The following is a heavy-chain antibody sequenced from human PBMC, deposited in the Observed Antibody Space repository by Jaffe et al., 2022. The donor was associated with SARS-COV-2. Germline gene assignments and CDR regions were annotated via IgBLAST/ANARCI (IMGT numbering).Heavy chain of an antibody. CDR1: GYIFTGYY. J-gene: IGHJ4*02. CDR3: ARDCGGNKYYFDY. D-gene: IGHD2-15*01. Sequence: QVQLVQSGAEVKNPGASMKVSCKASGYIFTGYYMHWVRQAPGQGLEWMGRINPNTGGTDYAQKFKGRITITRDTSISTAYMELIRLTSDDTAVYYCARDCGGNKYYFDYWGQGTLVTVSS. V-gene: IGHV1-2*06. CDR2: INPNTGGT.